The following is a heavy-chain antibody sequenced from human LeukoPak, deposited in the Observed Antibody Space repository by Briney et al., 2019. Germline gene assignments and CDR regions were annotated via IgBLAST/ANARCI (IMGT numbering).Heavy chain of an antibody. CDR3: ARDGKGGNDFDY. Sequence: SVKVSCKASGGTFSSYAISWVRQAPGQGLEWMGGIIPIFGTANYAQKFQGRVTITTDESTSTAYMELSSLRSEDTAVYYCARDGKGGNDFDYWGQGTLVTVSS. D-gene: IGHD4-23*01. CDR2: IIPIFGTA. V-gene: IGHV1-69*05. J-gene: IGHJ4*02. CDR1: GGTFSSYA.